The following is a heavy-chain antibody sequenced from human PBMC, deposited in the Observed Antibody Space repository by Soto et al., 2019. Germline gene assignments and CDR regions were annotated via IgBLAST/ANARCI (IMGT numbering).Heavy chain of an antibody. Sequence: PSETLSLTCTVSGGSINSGGYSWTWIRQPPGKGLEWIGYIYHSGNTYYNPSLKSRVTISEDRSKNELSLKLTSVTAADTAVYYCARHTDCGSGSSCLGSDNMDTDAFDIWGQGTMVTVSS. CDR3: ARHTDCGSGSSCLGSDNMDTDAFDI. J-gene: IGHJ3*02. D-gene: IGHD3-10*01. V-gene: IGHV4-30-2*01. CDR2: IYHSGNT. CDR1: GGSINSGGYS.